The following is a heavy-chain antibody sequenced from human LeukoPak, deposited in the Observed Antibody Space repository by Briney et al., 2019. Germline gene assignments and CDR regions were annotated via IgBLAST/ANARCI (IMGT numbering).Heavy chain of an antibody. V-gene: IGHV3-23*01. D-gene: IGHD5/OR15-5a*01. J-gene: IGHJ4*02. CDR1: GFTFSTYG. CDR3: AKKVLSTRDSLLGPFDY. CDR2: ITGSGAGT. Sequence: GGSLRLSCAASGFTFSTYGMSWVRQAPGKGLEWVSGITGSGAGTYYADSVKGRFTISRDNSKYTLHLHMNSLRAEDTAVYYCAKKVLSTRDSLLGPFDYWGQGTLVTVSS.